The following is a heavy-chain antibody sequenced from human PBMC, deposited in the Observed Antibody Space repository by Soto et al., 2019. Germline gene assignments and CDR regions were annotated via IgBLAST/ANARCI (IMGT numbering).Heavy chain of an antibody. CDR3: ARIGLYISGRERV. V-gene: IGHV4-59*01. D-gene: IGHD6-19*01. Sequence: QLHLQESGPGLVKPSETLSLTCSVSGGSMSNYHWSWVRQSPGKGLEWIGSIHSTGSTNYHPSLQSRVTISLYTSKTQFSLKLISVTAADTAVYYCARIGLYISGRERVWAQGTLVTVAS. J-gene: IGHJ4*02. CDR2: IHSTGST. CDR1: GGSMSNYH.